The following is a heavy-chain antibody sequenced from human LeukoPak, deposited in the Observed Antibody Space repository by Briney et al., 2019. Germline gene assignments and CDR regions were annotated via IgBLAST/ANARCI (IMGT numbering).Heavy chain of an antibody. J-gene: IGHJ6*03. CDR1: SFTFDDYT. D-gene: IGHD6-13*01. CDR2: ISWDGATT. CDR3: AKDSWASSSSSYYYYYMDV. Sequence: GGSLRLSCTASSFTFDDYTMHWVRQAPGKGLEWVSLISWDGATTYYADSVKGRFTISRDNSKNSLYLQMNSLRTEDTALYYCAKDSWASSSSSYYYYYMDVWGKGTTVTVSS. V-gene: IGHV3-43*01.